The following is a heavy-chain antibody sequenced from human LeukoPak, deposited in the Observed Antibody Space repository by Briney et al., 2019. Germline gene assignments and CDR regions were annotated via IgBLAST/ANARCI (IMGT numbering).Heavy chain of an antibody. V-gene: IGHV4-39*07. CDR3: VGSIGSRY. CDR2: IYYSGST. CDR1: GGSISSSSYY. D-gene: IGHD2-2*01. J-gene: IGHJ4*02. Sequence: SETLSLTCTVSGGSISSSSYYWGWIRQPPGKGLEWIGSIYYSGSTYYNPSLKSRVTISVDTSKNQFSLKLSSVTAADTAVYYCVGSIGSRYWGQGTLVTVSS.